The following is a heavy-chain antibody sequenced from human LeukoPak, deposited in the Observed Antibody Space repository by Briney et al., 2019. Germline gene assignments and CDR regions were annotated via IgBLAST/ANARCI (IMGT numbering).Heavy chain of an antibody. D-gene: IGHD6-19*01. CDR1: GGSISGYY. Sequence: PSETLSLTCTVSGGSISGYYWSWLRQPPGQGLEWIGYIHYSGSTDYNPSLKGRVTISLDMSKNQFSLKINSMTAADTAVYYCAREGQWLPDWFDPWGQGTLVTVSS. V-gene: IGHV4-59*01. CDR2: IHYSGST. J-gene: IGHJ5*02. CDR3: AREGQWLPDWFDP.